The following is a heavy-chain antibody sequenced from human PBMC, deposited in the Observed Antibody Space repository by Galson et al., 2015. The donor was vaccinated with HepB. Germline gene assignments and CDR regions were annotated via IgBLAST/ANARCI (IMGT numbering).Heavy chain of an antibody. D-gene: IGHD2-15*01. J-gene: IGHJ6*02. CDR2: INPSGGTT. CDR1: GYSFSSYY. V-gene: IGHV1-46*01. Sequence: SVKVSCKASGYSFSSYYLHWVRQAPGQGLEWMGIINPSGGTTTYAQKFQGRVTMTTDTSTSTVDMELSNLRSEDTAVYYCARSYCSGGICYGDYGSYYYGMDVWGQGTTVTVSS. CDR3: ARSYCSGGICYGDYGSYYYGMDV.